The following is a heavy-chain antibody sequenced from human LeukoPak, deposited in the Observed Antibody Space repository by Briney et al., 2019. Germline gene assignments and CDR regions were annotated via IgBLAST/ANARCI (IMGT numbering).Heavy chain of an antibody. CDR2: IYHSGST. D-gene: IGHD4-17*01. CDR3: ARGATVTTVVIFDY. Sequence: SETLSLTCAVSGGSISSGGYSWSWIRQPPGKGLEWIGYIYHSGSTYYNPSLKSRISMSVDRSKNQFSLKLSSVTAADTAVYYCARGATVTTVVIFDYWGQGTLVTVSS. J-gene: IGHJ4*02. V-gene: IGHV4-30-2*01. CDR1: GGSISSGGYS.